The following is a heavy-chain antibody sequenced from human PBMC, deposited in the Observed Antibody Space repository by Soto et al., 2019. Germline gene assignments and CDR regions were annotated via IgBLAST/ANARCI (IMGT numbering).Heavy chain of an antibody. CDR3: VGTGTTDDF. D-gene: IGHD1-7*01. J-gene: IGHJ1*01. CDR1: GASVNTGDYY. V-gene: IGHV4-30-4*01. CDR2: IFYSGDT. Sequence: VQLQGSGPGLLKPFQTLSLTCTVSGASVNTGDYYWIYIRQPPGKGLEWLGYIFYSGDTYYNPSLKSRATISLNTSRNQFSLTLTSVTDADTALYYCVGTGTTDDFWGQGTLVTVSS.